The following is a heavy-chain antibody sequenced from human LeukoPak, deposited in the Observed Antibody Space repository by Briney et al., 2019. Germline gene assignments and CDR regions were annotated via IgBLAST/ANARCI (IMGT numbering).Heavy chain of an antibody. Sequence: GGSLRLSCAASGFTFSSYEMNWVRQAPGKGLEWVSYISSSGSTIYYADSVKGRFTISRDNAKNSLYLQMNSLRAEDTAVYYCVGDIVLMVYAINGYWGQGTPGTVSS. CDR3: VGDIVLMVYAINGY. V-gene: IGHV3-48*03. J-gene: IGHJ4*02. CDR1: GFTFSSYE. D-gene: IGHD2-8*01. CDR2: ISSSGSTI.